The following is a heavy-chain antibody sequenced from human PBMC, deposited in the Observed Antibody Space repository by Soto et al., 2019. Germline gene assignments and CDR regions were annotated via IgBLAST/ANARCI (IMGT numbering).Heavy chain of an antibody. V-gene: IGHV1-69*06. Sequence: SVKVSCKASGGTFSSYAISWVRQAPGQGLEWMGGIIPIFGTANYAQKFQGRVTITADKSTSTAYMELSSLRSEDTAVYYRAGGYSGYVYDYWGQGTLVTVSS. CDR1: GGTFSSYA. CDR3: AGGYSGYVYDY. J-gene: IGHJ4*02. CDR2: IIPIFGTA. D-gene: IGHD5-12*01.